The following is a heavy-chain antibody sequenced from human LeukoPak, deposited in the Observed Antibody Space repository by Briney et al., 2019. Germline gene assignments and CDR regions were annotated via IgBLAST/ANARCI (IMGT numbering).Heavy chain of an antibody. CDR1: GASINGHY. CDR3: ARDQISINALDI. Sequence: SETLSLTCTVSGASINGHYWSWVRQSPEKGLEWIGYISHTGSTNYNPFLKSRVTMSVDTSKKQFSLKPSSVTAADTAIYYCARDQISINALDIWGQGTLVTVSS. J-gene: IGHJ3*02. D-gene: IGHD3-10*01. CDR2: ISHTGST. V-gene: IGHV4-59*11.